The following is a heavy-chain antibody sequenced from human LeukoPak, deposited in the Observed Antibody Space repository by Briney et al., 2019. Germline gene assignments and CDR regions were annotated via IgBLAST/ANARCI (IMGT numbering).Heavy chain of an antibody. D-gene: IGHD5-12*01. CDR1: SGSNSTSNYY. V-gene: IGHV4-39*07. CDR2: IFYSGST. J-gene: IGHJ4*02. Sequence: SETLSLPCTVSSGSNSTSNYYWGWVRQPPGKALEWIGNIFYSGSTYYSPSLKSRVTISLDTSRNQFSLKLSSVTAADTAVYYCASRKWLRFVFYFDYWGQGTLVTVSS. CDR3: ASRKWLRFVFYFDY.